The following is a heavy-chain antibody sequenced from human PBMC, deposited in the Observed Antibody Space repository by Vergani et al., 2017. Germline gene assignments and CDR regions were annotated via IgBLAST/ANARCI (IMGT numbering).Heavy chain of an antibody. CDR2: IYYTGST. CDR1: GDSISSGVYY. D-gene: IGHD2-2*01. CDR3: AGMGCYDEGDAFRIGYFDS. J-gene: IGHJ4*02. Sequence: QVQLQESGPGLVKPSQTLSLTCSVSGDSISSGVYYWNWIRQHPGKGLEWIGYIYYTGSTHHNPSLRRRINMLVDTSKKQFSLKLNSVTAADTARYYWAGMGCYDEGDAFRIGYFDSWGPGILVTVSS. V-gene: IGHV4-31*03.